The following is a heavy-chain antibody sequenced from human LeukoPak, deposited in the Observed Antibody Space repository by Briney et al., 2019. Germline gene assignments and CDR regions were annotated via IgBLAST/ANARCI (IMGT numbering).Heavy chain of an antibody. CDR3: ACHYDSSGYYNDAFDI. CDR2: IYYSGST. D-gene: IGHD3-22*01. J-gene: IGHJ3*02. CDR1: GGSISSSSYY. V-gene: IGHV4-39*07. Sequence: SETLSLTCTVSGGSISSSSYYWGWVRQPPGKGLEWIGSIYYSGSTYYNRSLKSRVTISVDTSKNQFSLKLSSVTAADTAVYYCACHYDSSGYYNDAFDIWGQGTMVTVSS.